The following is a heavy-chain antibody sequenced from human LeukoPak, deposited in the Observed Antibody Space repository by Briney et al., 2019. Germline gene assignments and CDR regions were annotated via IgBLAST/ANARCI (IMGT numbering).Heavy chain of an antibody. CDR2: INPNSGGT. V-gene: IGHV1-2*02. D-gene: IGHD6-6*01. CDR1: GYTFTGYY. J-gene: IGHJ4*02. CDR3: ARGGGIAARSCDY. Sequence: VASVKVSCKASGYTFTGYYMHWVRQAPGQGLEWMGWINPNSGGTNYAQKFQGRVTMTRDTSISTAYMELSRLRSDDTAVYYCARGGGIAARSCDYWGQGTLVTVSS.